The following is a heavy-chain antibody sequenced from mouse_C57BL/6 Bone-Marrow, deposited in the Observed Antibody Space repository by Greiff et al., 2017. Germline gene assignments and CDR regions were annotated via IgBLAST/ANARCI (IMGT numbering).Heavy chain of an antibody. D-gene: IGHD2-3*01. CDR1: GYAFSSSW. Sequence: QVQLQQSGPELVKPGASVKISCKASGYAFSSSWMNWVKQRPGRGLEWIGRLYPGVGDTNYNGKFKGKATLTAGKSTCTAYMQLSSLTSEYSAVYFCARVLDGYYDWYFDVWGTGTTVTVSS. V-gene: IGHV1-82*01. J-gene: IGHJ1*03. CDR3: ARVLDGYYDWYFDV. CDR2: LYPGVGDT.